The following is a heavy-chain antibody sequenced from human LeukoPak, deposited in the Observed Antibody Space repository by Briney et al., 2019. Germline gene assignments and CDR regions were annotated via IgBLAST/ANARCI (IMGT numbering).Heavy chain of an antibody. CDR2: ISGSGDAT. J-gene: IGHJ4*02. V-gene: IGHV3-23*01. Sequence: GGSLRLSCAASGFTFSDYAMSWVRQAPEKGLEWVSAISGSGDATKYADSVKGRFTISRDNSKNTLYLQMNSLRAEDTAVYYCARGTRYSSSWYEGQGAFDYWGQGTLVTVSS. CDR1: GFTFSDYA. CDR3: ARGTRYSSSWYEGQGAFDY. D-gene: IGHD6-13*01.